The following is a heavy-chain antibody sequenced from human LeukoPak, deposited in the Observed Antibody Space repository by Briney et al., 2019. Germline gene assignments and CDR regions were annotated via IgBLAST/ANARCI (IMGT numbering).Heavy chain of an antibody. Sequence: GSLRVSCAASGFTFSKYAMHWVRQAPGKGLEWVAFIRFDESNTYYADSVKGRFTISRDNSKDTLYLQMNSLRPEDTAVYYCAKSYGANYFDDWGQGTLVTVSS. V-gene: IGHV3-30*02. J-gene: IGHJ4*02. CDR2: IRFDESNT. CDR3: AKSYGANYFDD. D-gene: IGHD4-23*01. CDR1: GFTFSKYA.